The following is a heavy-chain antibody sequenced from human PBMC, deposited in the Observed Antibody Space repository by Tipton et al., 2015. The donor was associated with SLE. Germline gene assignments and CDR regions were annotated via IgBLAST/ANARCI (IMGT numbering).Heavy chain of an antibody. CDR2: ISHSGST. V-gene: IGHV4-34*01. D-gene: IGHD6-13*01. Sequence: TLSLTCAVYGGSFSVHYWSWSWIRQPPGKGLEWIGEISHSGSTNYNPSLKSRVTISVDTSKNQFSLKLSSVTAADTAVYYCATPLYSSSWAFDIWGQGTMVTVSS. J-gene: IGHJ3*02. CDR3: ATPLYSSSWAFDI. CDR1: GGSFSVHY.